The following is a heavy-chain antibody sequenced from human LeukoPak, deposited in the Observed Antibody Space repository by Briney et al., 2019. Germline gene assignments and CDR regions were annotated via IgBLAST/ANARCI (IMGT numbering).Heavy chain of an antibody. CDR3: ARAAQYSSSSAWGY. CDR1: GFTFSSYS. CDR2: ISSSGSYI. Sequence: GGSLRLSCAASGFTFSSYSMNWVRQAPGKGLEWVSSISSSGSYIYYADSVKGRFTISRDNAKNSLYLQMNSLRAEDTAVYYCARAAQYSSSSAWGYWGQGTLVTVSS. J-gene: IGHJ4*02. V-gene: IGHV3-21*01. D-gene: IGHD6-6*01.